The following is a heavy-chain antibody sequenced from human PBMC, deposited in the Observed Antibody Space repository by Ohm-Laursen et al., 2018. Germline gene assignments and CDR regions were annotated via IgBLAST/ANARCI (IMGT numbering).Heavy chain of an antibody. Sequence: SLRLSCAASGFTFDDYAMHWARQAPGKGLEWVSGISWNSGSIGYADSVKGRFTISRDNAKNSLYLQMNSLRAEDTALYYCAKDGEWELCRGYFQHWGQGTLVTVSS. J-gene: IGHJ1*01. CDR1: GFTFDDYA. V-gene: IGHV3-9*01. D-gene: IGHD1-26*01. CDR3: AKDGEWELCRGYFQH. CDR2: ISWNSGSI.